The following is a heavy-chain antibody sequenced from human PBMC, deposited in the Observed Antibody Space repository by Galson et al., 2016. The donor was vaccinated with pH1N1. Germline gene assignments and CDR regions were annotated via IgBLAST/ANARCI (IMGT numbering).Heavy chain of an antibody. J-gene: IGHJ4*02. V-gene: IGHV3-7*05. Sequence: SLRLSCAASGFTFSTYWMHWVRRAPGKGLEWVANIKQDGSQKYYVDSVKGRFTISRDNAKNSLYLQMNSLRGEDTAVYYCARGIGGRDSYWGQGTLVTGSS. CDR2: IKQDGSQK. CDR1: GFTFSTYW. CDR3: ARGIGGRDSY. D-gene: IGHD3-3*01.